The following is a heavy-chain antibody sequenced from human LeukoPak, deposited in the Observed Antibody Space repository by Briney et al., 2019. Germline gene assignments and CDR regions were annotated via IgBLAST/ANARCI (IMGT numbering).Heavy chain of an antibody. V-gene: IGHV3-23*01. CDR2: IIGSGGST. CDR3: AKGSTIFGVVSYYFDY. D-gene: IGHD3-3*01. CDR1: GFTFSSYA. J-gene: IGHJ4*02. Sequence: PGGSLRLSCAASGFTFSSYAMSWVRQAPGKGLEWVSAIIGSGGSTYYADSVKGRFTISRDNSKNTLYLQMNSLRAEDTAVYYCAKGSTIFGVVSYYFDYWGQGTLVTVSS.